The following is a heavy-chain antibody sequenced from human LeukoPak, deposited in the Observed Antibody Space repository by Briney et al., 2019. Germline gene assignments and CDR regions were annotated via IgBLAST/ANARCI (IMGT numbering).Heavy chain of an antibody. V-gene: IGHV3-23*01. CDR1: GFTFSSYA. Sequence: GGSLRLSCAASGFTFSSYAMSWVRQAPGKGLEWVSAISGSGGSTYYADSVKGRFTISRDNSKNTLYLQMNSLRAEDTAVYYCAPQECIKPGLGYCSHYGMDVWGQGTTVTVSS. D-gene: IGHD2-15*01. CDR3: APQECIKPGLGYCSHYGMDV. CDR2: ISGSGGST. J-gene: IGHJ6*02.